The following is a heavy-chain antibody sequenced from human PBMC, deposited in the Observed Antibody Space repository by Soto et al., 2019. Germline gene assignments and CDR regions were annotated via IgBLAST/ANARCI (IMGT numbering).Heavy chain of an antibody. CDR3: AKSPFDY. Sequence: GGSLRLSCAASGFTFSSYGMHWVRQAPGKGLEWVAVISYDGSNKYYADSVKGRFTISRDNSKNTLYLQMNSLRAEDTAVYYCAKSPFDYWGQGTLVTVS. J-gene: IGHJ4*02. V-gene: IGHV3-30*18. CDR1: GFTFSSYG. CDR2: ISYDGSNK.